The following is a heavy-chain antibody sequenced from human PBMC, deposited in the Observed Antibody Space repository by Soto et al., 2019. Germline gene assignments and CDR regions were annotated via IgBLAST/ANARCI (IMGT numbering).Heavy chain of an antibody. CDR3: ARTTFYDVFTAYYSLFDY. J-gene: IGHJ4*02. CDR1: GGSISSGRFY. V-gene: IGHV4-31*03. D-gene: IGHD3-9*01. CDR2: ISDSGSS. Sequence: QVQLQESGPGLVKPSQTLTLTCTVSGGSISSGRFYWSWIRQHPGKGLEWIGHISDSGSSYYNPSLESRVTISVYTSKNQFSLKLSAVTAADTAVYFCARTTFYDVFTAYYSLFDYWGQGTMVTVSS.